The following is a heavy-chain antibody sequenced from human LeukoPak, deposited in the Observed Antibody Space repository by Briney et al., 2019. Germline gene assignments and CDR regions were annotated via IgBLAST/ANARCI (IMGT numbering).Heavy chain of an antibody. V-gene: IGHV3-23*01. J-gene: IGHJ4*02. D-gene: IGHD3-10*01. CDR2: ISGSGGST. CDR3: AKERRLRFGELLYRVIGSYFDY. Sequence: GGSLRLYCAASGFTFRSYAMSWVRQAPGKGLEWVSAISGSGGSTYYADSVKGRFTISRDKSKNTLYLQMNSLRAEDTAVYYCAKERRLRFGELLYRVIGSYFDYWGQGTLVTVSS. CDR1: GFTFRSYA.